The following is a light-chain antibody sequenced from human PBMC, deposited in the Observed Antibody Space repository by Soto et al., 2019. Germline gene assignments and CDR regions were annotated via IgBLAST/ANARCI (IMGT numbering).Light chain of an antibody. Sequence: EIVLTQSPATLSLSPGERATLSCRASQSVSNYLAWYQQKPGQAPRLLIYDASNRATGIPARFSGSGSGTDFTLNISRLEPEDFAVYYCQQRINWPPVTFGGGTKVEIK. V-gene: IGKV3-11*01. CDR3: QQRINWPPVT. J-gene: IGKJ4*01. CDR2: DAS. CDR1: QSVSNY.